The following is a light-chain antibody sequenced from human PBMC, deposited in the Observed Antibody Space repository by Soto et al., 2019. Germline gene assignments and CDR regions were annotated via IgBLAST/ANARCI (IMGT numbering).Light chain of an antibody. Sequence: IVLTQSPAPLSLSPWERATLSCRASQSIGSYLAWYQQRPGQPPRLLIYRASARAPGVPARVSGSGSGTEFTLTISSLQPEDFTVYSCLQYHNLWAFGQGTKVDIK. V-gene: IGKV3-15*01. CDR3: LQYHNLWA. CDR1: QSIGSY. J-gene: IGKJ1*01. CDR2: RAS.